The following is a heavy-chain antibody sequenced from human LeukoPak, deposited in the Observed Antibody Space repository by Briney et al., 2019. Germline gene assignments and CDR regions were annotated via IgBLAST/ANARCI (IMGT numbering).Heavy chain of an antibody. CDR2: MNPNSGNT. Sequence: GASVKVSCKASGYAFTSYDINWVRQATGQGLEWMGWMNPNSGNTGYAQKFQGRVTMTRDTSTSTVYMELSSLRSEDTAVYYCARGGYNPLDAFDIWGQGTMVTVSS. CDR1: GYAFTSYD. CDR3: ARGGYNPLDAFDI. J-gene: IGHJ3*02. D-gene: IGHD5-24*01. V-gene: IGHV1-8*01.